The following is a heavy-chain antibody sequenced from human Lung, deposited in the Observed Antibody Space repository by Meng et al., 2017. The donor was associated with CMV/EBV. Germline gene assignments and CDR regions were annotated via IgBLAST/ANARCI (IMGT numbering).Heavy chain of an antibody. CDR3: ASEHCCVTSCYTGEF. D-gene: IGHD2-2*02. CDR1: GLTFSNYE. Sequence: GESXKISCTVSGLTFSNYEMNWVRQAPGKGLEWVSFISSSDNSIYYADSVQGRFTISRDNAKNSLYLQMNSLRAEDTAVYYCASEHCCVTSCYTGEFWGQGTLVTVSS. J-gene: IGHJ4*02. V-gene: IGHV3-48*03. CDR2: ISSSDNSI.